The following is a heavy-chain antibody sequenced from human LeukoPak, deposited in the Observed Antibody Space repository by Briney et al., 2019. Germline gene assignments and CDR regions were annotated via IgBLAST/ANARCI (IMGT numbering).Heavy chain of an antibody. D-gene: IGHD3-10*01. CDR1: GFTVSSNY. J-gene: IGHJ4*02. CDR2: IYLDGTS. Sequence: PGGSLRLSCAVSGFTVSSNYMSWIRQAPGKGLEWVSVIYLDGTSDYTDSVKGRFTFSRDESNNTLNLVMKNLRAEDTAVYYCVTHRGSGNHHFFDSWGQGTLVSVSS. CDR3: VTHRGSGNHHFFDS. V-gene: IGHV3-66*01.